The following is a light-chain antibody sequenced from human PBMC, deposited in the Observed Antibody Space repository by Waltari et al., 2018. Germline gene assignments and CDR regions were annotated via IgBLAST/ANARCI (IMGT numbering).Light chain of an antibody. J-gene: IGKJ4*01. Sequence: DIVMTQSPESLAVSRGERATINCKSSQIAFKSSTNKNYLAWYQHRPGQPPKLLFYWSSTRESGVPDRFSSSGSGTDFTLTISSLQAEDVAVYYCQQYYNAPVTFGGGTKMEI. CDR3: QQYYNAPVT. V-gene: IGKV4-1*01. CDR1: QIAFKSSTNKNY. CDR2: WSS.